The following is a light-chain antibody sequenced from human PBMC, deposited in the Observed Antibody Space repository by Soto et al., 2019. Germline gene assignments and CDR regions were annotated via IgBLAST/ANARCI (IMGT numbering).Light chain of an antibody. J-gene: IGLJ1*01. CDR1: SSNVGSYNF. Sequence: QSALTKVASGYGVAGGSIRISCHRNSSNVGSYNFVSWYQQHPGKAPKLMIYEGSKRPSGVSSRFSGSKSGNTASLTISGLQAENEAEYHCCSYAGSATLYVFGPGTKVTVL. CDR2: EGS. CDR3: CSYAGSATLYV. V-gene: IGLV2-23*01.